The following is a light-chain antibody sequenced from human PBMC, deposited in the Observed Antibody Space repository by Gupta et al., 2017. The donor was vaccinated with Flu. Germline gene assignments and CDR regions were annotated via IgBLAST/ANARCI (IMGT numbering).Light chain of an antibody. V-gene: IGLV2-11*01. CDR2: DVT. CDR3: CSYAGRYTYV. J-gene: IGLJ1*01. Sequence: QSALSQPRSVSGSPGQSVTISCTGTSSDIGGYGYVSRYQQYPGKAPQLMIYDVTKRPSGVPDRFSGSKSGNTASLTISGLQAEDEADYYCCSYAGRYTYVFGTGTKVTVL. CDR1: SSDIGGYGY.